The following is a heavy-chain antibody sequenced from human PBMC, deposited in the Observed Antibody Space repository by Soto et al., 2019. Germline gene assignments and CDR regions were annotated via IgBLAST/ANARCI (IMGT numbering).Heavy chain of an antibody. CDR3: ARDYDVNTALDYWYFDL. D-gene: IGHD5-18*01. CDR1: GGSIRNYY. CDR2: IYPSGRT. Sequence: QVQLQESGPGLVRPSETLSLTCTVYGGSIRNYYWAWIRQSAGKGLEWIGRIYPSGRTHYNPSLTGRVTMSIDTSKNQFSLRLTSVTAADTATYYCARDYDVNTALDYWYFDLWGRGTLVTVSS. J-gene: IGHJ2*01. V-gene: IGHV4-4*07.